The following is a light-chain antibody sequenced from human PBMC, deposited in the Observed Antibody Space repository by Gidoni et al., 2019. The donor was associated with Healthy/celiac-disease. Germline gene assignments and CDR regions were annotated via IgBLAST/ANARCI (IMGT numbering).Light chain of an antibody. CDR2: DAS. CDR1: QSVSSY. Sequence: EIVFTQSPATPSLSPGERATLTCTASQSVSSYLAWSQQKHGQAPRHLIYDASNRATGIPAPFSSSGSGTDFTLTISSREHEDVAVYYCQQRSNWPPNFTFGRGTKVDIK. J-gene: IGKJ3*01. V-gene: IGKV3-11*01. CDR3: QQRSNWPPNFT.